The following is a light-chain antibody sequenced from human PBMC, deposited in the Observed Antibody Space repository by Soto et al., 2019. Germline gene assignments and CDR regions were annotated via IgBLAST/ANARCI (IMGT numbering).Light chain of an antibody. CDR3: AAWDDSLSAGV. CDR2: RNN. J-gene: IGLJ3*02. V-gene: IGLV1-47*01. Sequence: QSVLTQSPSASGTPGQRVTISCSGSSSNIGSNYVYWYQQLPGTAPKLLIYRNNQRPSGVPDRFSGSKSGTSASLAISGLRSEDEADYYCAAWDDSLSAGVFGGGTKLTVL. CDR1: SSNIGSNY.